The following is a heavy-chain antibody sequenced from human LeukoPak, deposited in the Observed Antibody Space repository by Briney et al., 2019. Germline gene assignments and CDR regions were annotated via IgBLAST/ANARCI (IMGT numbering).Heavy chain of an antibody. J-gene: IGHJ5*02. CDR1: GFTFSRYW. V-gene: IGHV3-74*01. Sequence: GGSLRLSCAASGFTFSRYWMRWVRQPPGKGLVWVSRINTDGTSTRYADSGKGRFTISRDNAKNTLYLQMNSLRAEDTAVYYCATLGSGVTATGTSNKFDPWGRGTLVTVSS. D-gene: IGHD6-13*01. CDR3: ATLGSGVTATGTSNKFDP. CDR2: INTDGTST.